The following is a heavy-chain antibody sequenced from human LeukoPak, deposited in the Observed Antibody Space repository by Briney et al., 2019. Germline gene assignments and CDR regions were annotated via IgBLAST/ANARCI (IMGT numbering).Heavy chain of an antibody. J-gene: IGHJ4*02. Sequence: PSETLSLTCTVSGGSITPYFWSWIRQPPGKGLEWIGYISHSGSADYNPSLKSRVTISVDTSMNQLSLRLTSVTAADTAVYYCARGDGYNYPFDSWGQGILVTVSS. CDR3: ARGDGYNYPFDS. CDR1: GGSITPYF. V-gene: IGHV4-59*01. D-gene: IGHD5-24*01. CDR2: ISHSGSA.